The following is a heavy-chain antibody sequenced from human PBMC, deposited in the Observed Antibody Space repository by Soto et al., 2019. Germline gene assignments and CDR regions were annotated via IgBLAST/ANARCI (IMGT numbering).Heavy chain of an antibody. CDR3: ARLVYFWSGYYAGWFDL. CDR2: ISSSSSYI. J-gene: IGHJ5*02. D-gene: IGHD3-3*01. V-gene: IGHV3-21*01. Sequence: EVQLVEAGGGLVKPGGSLRLSCAASGFTFSSYSMNCVLQAPGKGLEWVASISSSSSYIYYVDSVKGRFTISRDNAKNSLHVQINSPRAEDKAVYYCARLVYFWSGYYAGWFDLWGQGTLVTVSS. CDR1: GFTFSSYS.